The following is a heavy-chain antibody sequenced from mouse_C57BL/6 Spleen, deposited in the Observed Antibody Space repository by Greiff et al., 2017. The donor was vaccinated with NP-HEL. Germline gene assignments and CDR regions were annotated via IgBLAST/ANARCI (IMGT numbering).Heavy chain of an antibody. J-gene: IGHJ2*01. Sequence: EVQLQESGPGLVKPSQSLSLTCSVTGYSITSGYYWNWIRQFPGNKLEWMGYISYDGSNNYNPSLKNRISITRDTSKNQFFLKLNSVTTEDTATYYCARVHSGYYFDYWGQGTTLTVSS. CDR2: ISYDGSN. V-gene: IGHV3-6*01. D-gene: IGHD1-3*01. CDR1: GYSITSGYY. CDR3: ARVHSGYYFDY.